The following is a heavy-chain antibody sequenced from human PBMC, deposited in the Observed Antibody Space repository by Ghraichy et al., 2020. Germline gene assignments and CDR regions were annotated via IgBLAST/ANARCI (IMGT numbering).Heavy chain of an antibody. J-gene: IGHJ6*03. V-gene: IGHV4-34*01. CDR1: GGSFSGYY. CDR2: VNHSGST. CDR3: ARGDRNQHNSYYDSMDV. D-gene: IGHD2-2*01. Sequence: SETLSLTCAVYGGSFSGYYWSWIRQPPGKGPEWIGEVNHSGSTNYNPSLKSRVTISVDASKNQFSLKLSSVTAADTAVYYCARGDRNQHNSYYDSMDVWGKGTTVTVSS.